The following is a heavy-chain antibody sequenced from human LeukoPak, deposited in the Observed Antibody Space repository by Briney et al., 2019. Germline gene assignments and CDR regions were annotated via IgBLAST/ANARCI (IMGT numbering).Heavy chain of an antibody. CDR1: GFSLSTSGMR. D-gene: IGHD5-18*01. Sequence: SGPALGKPTQTLTLTCTFSGFSLSTSGMRVSWIRQPPGKALEWLARIDWDDDKFYSTSLKTRLTISKDTSKNQVVLTMTNMDPVDTATYYCARLYSYGPHFDYWGQGTLVTVSS. CDR3: ARLYSYGPHFDY. CDR2: IDWDDDK. V-gene: IGHV2-70*04. J-gene: IGHJ4*02.